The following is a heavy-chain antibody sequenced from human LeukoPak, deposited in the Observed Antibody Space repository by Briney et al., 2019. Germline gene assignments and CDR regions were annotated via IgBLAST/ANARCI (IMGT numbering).Heavy chain of an antibody. D-gene: IGHD3-22*01. CDR3: ARGNDSSGYYFDY. V-gene: IGHV4-34*01. Sequence: SETLSLTRAVYGGSFSGYYWSWIRQPPGKGLEWIGEINHSGSTNYNPSLKSRVTISVDTSKNQFSLKLSSVTAADTAVYYCARGNDSSGYYFDYWGQGTLVTVSS. J-gene: IGHJ4*02. CDR1: GGSFSGYY. CDR2: INHSGST.